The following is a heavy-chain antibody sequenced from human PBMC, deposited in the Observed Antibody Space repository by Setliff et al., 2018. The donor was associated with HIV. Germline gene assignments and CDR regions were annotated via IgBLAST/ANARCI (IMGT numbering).Heavy chain of an antibody. CDR2: VFVSGNT. CDR1: GGSVRSGDYY. J-gene: IGHJ3*01. D-gene: IGHD1-1*01. V-gene: IGHV4-31*03. Sequence: PSETLSLTCSVSGGSVRSGDYYWTWIRQLPGKGLGWIGYVFVSGNTNYNPSLRSRVTISVDRSKDQFSLKLNSMTAADTARYYCAREAMEGAFDLWGQGTMVTVSS. CDR3: AREAMEGAFDL.